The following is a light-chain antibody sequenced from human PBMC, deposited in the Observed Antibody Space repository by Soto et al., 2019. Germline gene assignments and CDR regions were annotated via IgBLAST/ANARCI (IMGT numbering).Light chain of an antibody. V-gene: IGKV3-20*01. J-gene: IGKJ2*02. Sequence: IVLTQSPGTVSLSPGERATLSCRASETIGRAYFAWYQHRPGRTPRLVLSGTSNRAAGIPDRFGGSGSGADFTLTISGVEPEDSAVYYCHQYATSPCTFGQGTKLEIK. CDR2: GTS. CDR3: HQYATSPCT. CDR1: ETIGRAY.